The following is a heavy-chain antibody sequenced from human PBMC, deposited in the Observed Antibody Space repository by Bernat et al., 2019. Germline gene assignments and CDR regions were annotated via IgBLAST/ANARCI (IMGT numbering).Heavy chain of an antibody. D-gene: IGHD6-19*01. V-gene: IGHV3-30-3*01. CDR3: ARPYSSGWEDAFDI. CDR1: GFTFSSYA. CDR2: ISYDGSNK. Sequence: QVQLVESGGGVVQPGRSLRLSCAASGFTFSSYAMHWVRQAPGKGLEWVAVISYDGSNKYYADSVKGRFTISRDNSKNTLYLQMNSLRAEDTAVYYCARPYSSGWEDAFDIWDQGTMVTVSS. J-gene: IGHJ3*02.